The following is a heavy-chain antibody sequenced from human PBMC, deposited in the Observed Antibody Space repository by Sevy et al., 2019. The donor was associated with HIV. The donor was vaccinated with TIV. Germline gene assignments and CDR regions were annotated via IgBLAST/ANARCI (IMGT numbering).Heavy chain of an antibody. J-gene: IGHJ2*01. V-gene: IGHV4-59*01. D-gene: IGHD6-19*01. CDR1: GGSISSYY. CDR2: IYYSGST. Sequence: SETLSLTCTVSGGSISSYYWSWIRQPPGKGREGMGYIYYSGSTNSNPSLKSRVTISVDTSKNQFSLKLSSVTAADTAVYYCARDSGVAGTWYFDLWGRCTLVTVSS. CDR3: ARDSGVAGTWYFDL.